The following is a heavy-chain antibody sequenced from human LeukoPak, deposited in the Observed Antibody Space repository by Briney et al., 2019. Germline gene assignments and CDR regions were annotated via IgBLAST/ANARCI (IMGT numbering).Heavy chain of an antibody. CDR3: ARGAGDGFNP. D-gene: IGHD3-16*01. V-gene: IGHV3-13*04. CDR1: GFTFSIYD. Sequence: GGSLRLSCAASGFTFSIYDMHWVRHATGKGLEWVSGIGKAGDTYYLGSVKGRFTISRENAKNSVYLQMNSLRVGDTAVYYCARGAGDGFNPWGQGTLVTVSS. J-gene: IGHJ5*02. CDR2: IGKAGDT.